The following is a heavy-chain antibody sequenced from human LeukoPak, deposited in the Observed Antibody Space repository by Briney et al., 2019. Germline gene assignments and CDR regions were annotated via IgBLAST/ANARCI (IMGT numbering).Heavy chain of an antibody. D-gene: IGHD3-10*01. CDR2: IYYSGST. Sequence: SETLSLTCTVSGGSPSSYYWNWIRQPPGKELEWIGNIYYSGSTNYNPYLKSRVTISIDTSKNQFSLKVNSAIAADTAVYYCARESMYSSVGSYGFDIWGQGTMVTVSS. CDR3: ARESMYSSVGSYGFDI. CDR1: GGSPSSYY. J-gene: IGHJ3*02. V-gene: IGHV4-59*01.